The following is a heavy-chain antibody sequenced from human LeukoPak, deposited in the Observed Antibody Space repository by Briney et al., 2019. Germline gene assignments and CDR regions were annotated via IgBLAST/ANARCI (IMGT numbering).Heavy chain of an antibody. CDR1: GFTFDDYA. CDR2: ISWNSGSI. D-gene: IGHD3-10*01. V-gene: IGHV3-9*01. Sequence: GGSLRLSCAASGFTFDDYAMHWVRQAPGKGLEWVSGISWNSGSIGYADSVKGRFTISRDNAKNSLYLQMNSLRAEDTALYYCAKDGDDYLDYWGQGTLVTVPS. CDR3: AKDGDDYLDY. J-gene: IGHJ4*02.